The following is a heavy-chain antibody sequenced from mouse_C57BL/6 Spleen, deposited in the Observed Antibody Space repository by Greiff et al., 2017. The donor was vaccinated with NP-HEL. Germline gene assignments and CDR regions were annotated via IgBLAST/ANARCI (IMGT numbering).Heavy chain of an antibody. CDR1: GYTFTDYY. V-gene: IGHV1-76*01. CDR3: ARDGTTVVATDAMDY. J-gene: IGHJ4*01. Sequence: QVQLQQSGAELVRPGASVKLSCKASGYTFTDYYINWVKQRPGQGLEWIARIYPGSGNTYYNEKFKGKATLTAEKSSSTAYMQLSSLTSEDSAVYFCARDGTTVVATDAMDYWGQGTSVTVSS. D-gene: IGHD1-1*01. CDR2: IYPGSGNT.